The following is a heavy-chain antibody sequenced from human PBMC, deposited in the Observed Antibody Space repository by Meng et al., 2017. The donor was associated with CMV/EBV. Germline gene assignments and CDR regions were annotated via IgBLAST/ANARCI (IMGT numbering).Heavy chain of an antibody. J-gene: IGHJ4*02. CDR1: VCSVNSNY. D-gene: IGHD5-24*01. V-gene: IGHV3-66*01. CDR2: IYSGGST. CDR3: AREGDGYDKAPY. Sequence: LPVAASVTGLVQPVGSLRISLAASVCSVNSNYMSLVRQAPGKGLEWVSVIYSGGSTYYAYSVKGRFTISRDDSKNTLYLQMNSLRAEDTAVYYCAREGDGYDKAPYWGQGTLVTVSS.